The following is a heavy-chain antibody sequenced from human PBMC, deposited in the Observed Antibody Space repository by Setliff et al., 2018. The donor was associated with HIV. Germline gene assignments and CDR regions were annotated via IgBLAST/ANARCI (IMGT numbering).Heavy chain of an antibody. CDR3: AKNDYGVTGGSFDI. V-gene: IGHV1-18*01. CDR1: GFSFTNYG. Sequence: ASVKVSCKTSGFSFTNYGISWVRQAPGQGLEWMGWCSDFNGNSKFSEKFQDRVTLTTHTPTSTAYMELRSLRSDDTAVYYCAKNDYGVTGGSFDIWGQGTMVTVSS. D-gene: IGHD4-17*01. J-gene: IGHJ3*02. CDR2: CSDFNGNS.